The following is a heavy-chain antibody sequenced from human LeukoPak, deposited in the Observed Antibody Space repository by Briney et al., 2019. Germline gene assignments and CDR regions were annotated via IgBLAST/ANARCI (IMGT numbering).Heavy chain of an antibody. D-gene: IGHD5-18*01. CDR2: IKQDGSEK. J-gene: IGHJ4*02. V-gene: IGHV3-7*01. CDR3: VRDRESYGRRADH. Sequence: QPGGSLRLSCAASGFTFSTYWMSWVRQAPGKGLEWVANIKQDGSEKNYVDSVKGRFIISRDNVENSLYLQMNSLRVEDTAVYYCVRDRESYGRRADHWGQGTLVTVAS. CDR1: GFTFSTYW.